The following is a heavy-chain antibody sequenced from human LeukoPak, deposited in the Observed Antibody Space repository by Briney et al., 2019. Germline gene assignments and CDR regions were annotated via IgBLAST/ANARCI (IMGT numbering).Heavy chain of an antibody. CDR3: ARDYYDSSGYYYGAKYGMDV. J-gene: IGHJ6*02. CDR2: INPSGGST. CDR1: GYTFTSYY. Sequence: GASVKVSCKASGYTFTSYYMHWVRQAPGQGLEWMGIINPSGGSTSYAQKFQGRVTMTRDTSTSTVYMELSSPRSEDTAVYYCARDYYDSSGYYYGAKYGMDVWGQGTTVTVSS. D-gene: IGHD3-22*01. V-gene: IGHV1-46*01.